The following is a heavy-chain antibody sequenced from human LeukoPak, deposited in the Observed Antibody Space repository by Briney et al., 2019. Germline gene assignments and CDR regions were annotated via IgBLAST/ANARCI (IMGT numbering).Heavy chain of an antibody. V-gene: IGHV4-39*01. Sequence: PSETLSLTCTVSGGSISSSNYYGGWLRQPPGKGLECIGYIYHSGSTYYNPSLKSRVTISVDRSNNQFSLKLSSVTAADTAVYYCARYVVYGSGKYYFDYWGQGTLVTVSS. CDR1: GGSISSSNYY. CDR2: IYHSGST. D-gene: IGHD3-10*01. J-gene: IGHJ4*02. CDR3: ARYVVYGSGKYYFDY.